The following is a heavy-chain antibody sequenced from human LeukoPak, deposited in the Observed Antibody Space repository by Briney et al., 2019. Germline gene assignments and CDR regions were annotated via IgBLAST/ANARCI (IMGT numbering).Heavy chain of an antibody. CDR1: GYIFTSYW. CDR3: ARISGRDVVVNGWFDP. CDR2: IYPGDSDT. D-gene: IGHD3-22*01. Sequence: GESLKISCKGSGYIFTSYWIGWARQMPGKGLEWMGIIYPGDSDTRYSPSFQGQVTISADKSISTAYLQWSSLKASDTTMYYCARISGRDVVVNGWFDPWGQGTLVTVSS. V-gene: IGHV5-51*01. J-gene: IGHJ5*02.